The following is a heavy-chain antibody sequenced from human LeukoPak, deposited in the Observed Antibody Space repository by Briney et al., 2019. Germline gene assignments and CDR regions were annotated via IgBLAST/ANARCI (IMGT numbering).Heavy chain of an antibody. Sequence: ASVKVSCKASGYTFTSYYMHWVRQAPGQGFEWVGGIIPIFGTANYAQKFQGRVTITADESTSTAYMELSSLRSEDTAVYYCARGPLGVLRYFDLMLAWGQGTLVTVSS. CDR3: ARGPLGVLRYFDLMLA. J-gene: IGHJ5*02. CDR1: GYTFTSYY. D-gene: IGHD3-9*01. CDR2: IIPIFGTA. V-gene: IGHV1-69*13.